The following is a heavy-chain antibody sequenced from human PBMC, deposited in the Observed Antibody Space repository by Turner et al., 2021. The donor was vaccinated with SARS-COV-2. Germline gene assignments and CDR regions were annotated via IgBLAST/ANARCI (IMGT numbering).Heavy chain of an antibody. CDR2: ISGSGGST. CDR3: AKAHGYSYGGVDYYYYYGMDV. J-gene: IGHJ6*02. CDR1: AFTFSSYA. Sequence: EVQLLESGGGLVQPGGSLRLSCAASAFTFSSYAMSWVRQAPGKGLEWVSAISGSGGSTYYADSVKGRFTISRDNSKNTLYLQMNSLRAEDTAVYYCAKAHGYSYGGVDYYYYYGMDVWGQGTTVTVSS. V-gene: IGHV3-23*01. D-gene: IGHD5-18*01.